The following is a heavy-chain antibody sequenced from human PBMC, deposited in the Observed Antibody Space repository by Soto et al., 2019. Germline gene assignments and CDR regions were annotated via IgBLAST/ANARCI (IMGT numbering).Heavy chain of an antibody. CDR1: GFTFSSYG. Sequence: QVQLVESGGGVVQPGRSLRLSCAASGFTFSSYGMHWVRQAPGKGLEWVAVISYDGSNKYYADSVKGRFTISRDNSKNTLYLQMNSLRAEDTAVYYCAKGPAGYSYGWGFDYWGQGTLVTVSS. CDR2: ISYDGSNK. D-gene: IGHD5-18*01. CDR3: AKGPAGYSYGWGFDY. J-gene: IGHJ4*02. V-gene: IGHV3-30*18.